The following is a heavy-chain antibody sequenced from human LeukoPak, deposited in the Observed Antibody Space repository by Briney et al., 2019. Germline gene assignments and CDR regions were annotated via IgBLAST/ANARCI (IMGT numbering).Heavy chain of an antibody. J-gene: IGHJ5*02. D-gene: IGHD5-18*01. CDR1: GGSFSGYY. V-gene: IGHV4-34*01. Sequence: NSSETLSLTCAVYGGSFSGYYWSWIRQPPGKGLEWIGEINHSGSTTYNPSLKSRVTISVDTSKNQFSLKLSSVTAADTAVYYCARGRGYSYGYGNWFDPWGQGTLVTVSS. CDR3: ARGRGYSYGYGNWFDP. CDR2: INHSGST.